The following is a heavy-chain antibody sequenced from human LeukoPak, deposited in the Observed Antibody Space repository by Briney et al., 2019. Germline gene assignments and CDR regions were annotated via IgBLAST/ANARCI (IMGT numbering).Heavy chain of an antibody. V-gene: IGHV4-34*01. CDR2: INHSGST. CDR3: ARGRNVGIVVVPAAIGWFDP. D-gene: IGHD2-2*03. Sequence: PSETLSLTCAVYGGSFSGYYWSWIRQPPGKGLEWIGEINHSGSTNYNPSLKSRVTISVDTSKNQFSLKLSSVTAADTAVYYCARGRNVGIVVVPAAIGWFDPWGQGTLVTVSS. J-gene: IGHJ5*02. CDR1: GGSFSGYY.